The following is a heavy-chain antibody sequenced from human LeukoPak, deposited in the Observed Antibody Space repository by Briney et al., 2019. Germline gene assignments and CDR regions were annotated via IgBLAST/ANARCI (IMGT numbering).Heavy chain of an antibody. J-gene: IGHJ4*02. CDR3: ATSRIRYFDWLFGY. Sequence: ASVKVSCKASGYTFTAYYMHWVRQAPGKGLEWMGGFDPEDGETIYAQKFQGRVTMTEDTSTDTAYMELSSLRSEDTAVYYCATSRIRYFDWLFGYWGQGTLVTVSS. CDR2: FDPEDGET. V-gene: IGHV1-24*01. CDR1: GYTFTAYY. D-gene: IGHD3-9*01.